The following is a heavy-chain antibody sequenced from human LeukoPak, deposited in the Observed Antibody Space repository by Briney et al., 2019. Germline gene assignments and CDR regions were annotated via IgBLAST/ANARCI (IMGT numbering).Heavy chain of an antibody. CDR1: GYTFTDYY. CDR3: ARRYCSGVSCYRDY. CDR2: INPNSGGT. Sequence: ASVKVSCKASGYTFTDYYIHWVRQAPGQRLEWMGWINPNSGGTNYAQKFQGRVTVTRDTPISTAYMELSRLRSDHTAVYYCARRYCSGVSCYRDYWGQGTLVTVSS. V-gene: IGHV1-2*02. D-gene: IGHD2-15*01. J-gene: IGHJ4*02.